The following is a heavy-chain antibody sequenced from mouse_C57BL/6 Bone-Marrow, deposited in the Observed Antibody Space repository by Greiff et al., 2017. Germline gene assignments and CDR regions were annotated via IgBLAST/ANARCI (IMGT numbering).Heavy chain of an antibody. J-gene: IGHJ4*01. D-gene: IGHD2-3*01. V-gene: IGHV5-17*01. Sequence: EVQGVASGGGLVKPGGSLKLSCAASGFTFSDYGMHWVRQAPEKGLEWVAYISSGSSTIYYADTVKGRFTISRDNAKNTLFLQMTSLRSEDTAMYYCARNGYYVDYAMDYWGQGTSVTVSS. CDR2: ISSGSSTI. CDR1: GFTFSDYG. CDR3: ARNGYYVDYAMDY.